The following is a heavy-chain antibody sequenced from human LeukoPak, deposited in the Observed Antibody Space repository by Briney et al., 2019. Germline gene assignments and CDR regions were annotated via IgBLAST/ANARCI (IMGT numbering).Heavy chain of an antibody. Sequence: SETLSLTCSLSGGSISNKYWSWIRQAPGKGLEWIGYVYYTGSTSYNPSLKSRVTISVDTSKNQFSLKLSSVTAADTAVYYCARAGSGWYLDYWGQGTLVTVSS. CDR2: VYYTGST. J-gene: IGHJ4*02. CDR1: GGSISNKY. CDR3: ARAGSGWYLDY. V-gene: IGHV4-59*01. D-gene: IGHD6-19*01.